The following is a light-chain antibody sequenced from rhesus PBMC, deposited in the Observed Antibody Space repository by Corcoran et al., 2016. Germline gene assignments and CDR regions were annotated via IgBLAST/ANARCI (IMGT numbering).Light chain of an antibody. CDR1: QGISSY. CDR2: VAS. CDR3: LQHNSYPYS. J-gene: IGKJ2*01. V-gene: IGKV1-28*01. Sequence: DIQMTQSPSSLSAFVGDTVTITCRASQGISSYLNWFQQKPGKAPKLLIYVASSLESGVPSRFSGSGSGTEFTLPRSRLQPEDFAAYYCLQHNSYPYSFGPGTKVAIK.